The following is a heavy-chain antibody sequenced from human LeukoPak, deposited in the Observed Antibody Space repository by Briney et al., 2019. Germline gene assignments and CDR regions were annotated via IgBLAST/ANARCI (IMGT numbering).Heavy chain of an antibody. CDR2: IYTSGST. Sequence: SETLSLTCTVSGGSISSGSYYWSWIRQPAGKGLEWIGRIYTSGSTNYNPSLKSRVTISVDTSKNQFSLKLSSATAADTAVYYCARDLEGPWGQGTLVTVSS. V-gene: IGHV4-61*02. CDR3: ARDLEGP. J-gene: IGHJ5*02. CDR1: GGSISSGSYY. D-gene: IGHD1-1*01.